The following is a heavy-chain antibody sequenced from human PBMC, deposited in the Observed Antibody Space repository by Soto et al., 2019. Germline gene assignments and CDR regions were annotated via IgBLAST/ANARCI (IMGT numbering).Heavy chain of an antibody. Sequence: GGSLRLSCGASGFTFSTYALSWVRQAPGKGLEWVSAISANGQGIYYADSVRGRFTISRDNSKNTLFLHLDSLRAEDTAVYYCAKEPTVTPYYYYGMDVSGQGTTVTV. CDR3: AKEPTVTPYYYYGMDV. J-gene: IGHJ6*02. CDR2: ISANGQGI. D-gene: IGHD4-4*01. V-gene: IGHV3-23*01. CDR1: GFTFSTYA.